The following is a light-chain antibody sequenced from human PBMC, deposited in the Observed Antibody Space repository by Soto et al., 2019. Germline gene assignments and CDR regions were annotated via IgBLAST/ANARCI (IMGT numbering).Light chain of an antibody. CDR1: QSISSW. V-gene: IGKV1-5*03. Sequence: DIQMTQSPSTLSASVGDRVTITCWASQSISSWLAWYQQKPGKAPKLLIYKASSLESGVPSRFSGSGSGTEFTLTISSLQPDDFATYYNQQYNSYPWTFGQGTKVDIK. J-gene: IGKJ1*01. CDR3: QQYNSYPWT. CDR2: KAS.